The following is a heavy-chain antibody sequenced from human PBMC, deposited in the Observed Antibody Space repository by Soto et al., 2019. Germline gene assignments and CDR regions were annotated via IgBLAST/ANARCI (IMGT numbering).Heavy chain of an antibody. CDR2: IYHSGST. D-gene: IGHD6-13*01. Sequence: QVQLQESGPGLVKPSGTLSLTCAVSGGSISSSNWWSWVRQPPGKGLEWIGEIYHSGSTNYNPSLKSRVTISVDKSKNQFSLKLSSVTAADTAVYYCARSASGGIAAAVNMGGYYYYGMDVWGQGTTVTVSS. J-gene: IGHJ6*02. CDR3: ARSASGGIAAAVNMGGYYYYGMDV. V-gene: IGHV4-4*02. CDR1: GGSISSSNW.